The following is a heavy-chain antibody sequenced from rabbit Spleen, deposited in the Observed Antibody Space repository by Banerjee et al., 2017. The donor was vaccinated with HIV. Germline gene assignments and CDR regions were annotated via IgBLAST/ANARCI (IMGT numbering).Heavy chain of an antibody. CDR1: GFDVSNYF. V-gene: IGHV1S45*01. J-gene: IGHJ4*01. CDR3: ARDLVAVIGWNFNL. CDR2: INTYTAKS. Sequence: QQQLEESGGGLFQPGGTLTLTCKASGFDVSNYFLWWVRQAPGKGLEWIACINTYTAKSVYASWATGRFTISKTSSTTVTLQMTSLTAADTATYFCARDLVAVIGWNFNLWGQGTLVTVS. D-gene: IGHD1-1*01.